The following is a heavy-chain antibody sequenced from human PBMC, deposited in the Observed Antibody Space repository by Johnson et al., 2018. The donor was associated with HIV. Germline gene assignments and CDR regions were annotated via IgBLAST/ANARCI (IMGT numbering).Heavy chain of an antibody. J-gene: IGHJ3*02. Sequence: QVQLVESGGGVVQPGRSLRLSCAASGFTFSSYGMHWVRQAPGTGLEWVAVIWYDGSNKYYADSVKGRFTISRDNSKNTQYLQMNSLGAEDTAVYYCARGRKTVTTVRPSAFDIWGQGTMVTVSS. CDR3: ARGRKTVTTVRPSAFDI. CDR2: IWYDGSNK. V-gene: IGHV3-33*01. D-gene: IGHD4-17*01. CDR1: GFTFSSYG.